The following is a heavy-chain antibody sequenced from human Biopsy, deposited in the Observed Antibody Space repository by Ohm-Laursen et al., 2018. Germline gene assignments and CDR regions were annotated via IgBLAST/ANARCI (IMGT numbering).Heavy chain of an antibody. J-gene: IGHJ4*02. CDR1: GGSFSDYG. Sequence: SVKVSCNASGGSFSDYGLSWVRQAPGRGLEWMGRVIPISNTANYAQNFQDRLTITADRSTNTAYMELNSLRSEDTAVYFCATLTEDYGASPDSWGQGTPVVVSS. D-gene: IGHD4-17*01. V-gene: IGHV1-69*06. CDR2: VIPISNTA. CDR3: ATLTEDYGASPDS.